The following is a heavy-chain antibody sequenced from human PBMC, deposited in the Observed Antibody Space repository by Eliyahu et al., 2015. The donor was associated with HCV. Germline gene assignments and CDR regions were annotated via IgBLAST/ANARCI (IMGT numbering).Heavy chain of an antibody. J-gene: IGHJ3*01. CDR3: ARPQYSSSWPDAFDV. CDR1: GGSFSSYC. Sequence: VQLQESGPGLVKPSETLSLSCSVSGGSFSSYCWNWIRQTPGKGLEWIGYVYYNGSTKYNPSLKSRVTISVDTSKNQFSLKLKSVTSADTTMYYCARPQYSSSWPDAFDVWGQGTLVTVSS. D-gene: IGHD6-13*01. V-gene: IGHV4-59*01. CDR2: VYYNGST.